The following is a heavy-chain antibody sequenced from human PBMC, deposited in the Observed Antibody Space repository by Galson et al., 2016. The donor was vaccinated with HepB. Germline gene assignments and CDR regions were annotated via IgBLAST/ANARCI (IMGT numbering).Heavy chain of an antibody. D-gene: IGHD6-13*01. V-gene: IGHV3-30*04. J-gene: IGHJ5*02. CDR3: CGSSWYNWFDP. Sequence: SLRLSCAASGFTFSSYAMHWVRQAPGKGLEWVAVISYDGSNKYYADSVKGRFTISRDNSKNALYLQMNSLRAEDTAVYYCCGSSWYNWFDPWGQGTLVTVPS. CDR1: GFTFSSYA. CDR2: ISYDGSNK.